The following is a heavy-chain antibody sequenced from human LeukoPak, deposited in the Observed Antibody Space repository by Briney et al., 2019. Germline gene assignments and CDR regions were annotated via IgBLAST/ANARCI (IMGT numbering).Heavy chain of an antibody. CDR1: GYTFTKHG. CDR3: ARGLGGVSNGLGGYYYYYMDV. Sequence: ASGKVSCKVSGYTFTKHGISWVRQAPGQGLEWIGWINPNSGGTNYAQKFQGRVTMTRDTSISTAYMELSRLRSDDTAVYYCARGLGGVSNGLGGYYYYYMDVWGKGTTVTVSS. V-gene: IGHV1-2*02. J-gene: IGHJ6*03. D-gene: IGHD5/OR15-5a*01. CDR2: INPNSGGT.